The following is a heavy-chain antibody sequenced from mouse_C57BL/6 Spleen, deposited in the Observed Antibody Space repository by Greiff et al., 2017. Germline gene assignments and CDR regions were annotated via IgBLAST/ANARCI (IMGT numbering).Heavy chain of an antibody. D-gene: IGHD2-2*01. J-gene: IGHJ3*01. V-gene: IGHV1-59*01. CDR3: ARGGYDGTWFAY. Sequence: VQLQQPGAELVRPGTSVKLSCKASGYTFTSYWMHWVKQRPGQGLEWIGVIDPSDSYTNYNQKFKGKATLTVDTSSSTAYMQLSSLTSEDSAVYYCARGGYDGTWFAYWGQGTLVTVSA. CDR1: GYTFTSYW. CDR2: IDPSDSYT.